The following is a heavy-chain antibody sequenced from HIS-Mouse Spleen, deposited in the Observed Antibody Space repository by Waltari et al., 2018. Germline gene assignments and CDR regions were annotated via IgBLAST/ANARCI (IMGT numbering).Heavy chain of an antibody. CDR3: ARGLEAYSSSWYWYFDL. D-gene: IGHD6-13*01. Sequence: QVQLQQWGAGLLKPSETLSLTCAVYGGSFSGYYWSWIRQPPGKGLEWIGEINHSGSTNYNPSLKSRVTISVDTSKNQFSLKLSSVTAADTAVYYCARGLEAYSSSWYWYFDLWGRGTLVTVSS. CDR2: INHSGST. V-gene: IGHV4-34*01. J-gene: IGHJ2*01. CDR1: GGSFSGYY.